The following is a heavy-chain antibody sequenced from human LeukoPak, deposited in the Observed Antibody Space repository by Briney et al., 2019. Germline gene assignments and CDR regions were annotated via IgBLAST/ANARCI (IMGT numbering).Heavy chain of an antibody. CDR3: ARAHITMIVVVTTNDAFDI. Sequence: SETLSLTRTVSGGSISSSSYYWGWIRQPPGKGLEWIGSIYYSGSTYYNPSLKSRVTISVDTSKNQFSLKLSSVTAADTAVYYCARAHITMIVVVTTNDAFDIWGQGTMVTVSS. CDR1: GGSISSSSYY. D-gene: IGHD3-22*01. V-gene: IGHV4-39*07. CDR2: IYYSGST. J-gene: IGHJ3*02.